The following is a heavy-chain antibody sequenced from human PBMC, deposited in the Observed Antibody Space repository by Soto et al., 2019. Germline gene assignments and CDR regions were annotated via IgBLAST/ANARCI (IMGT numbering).Heavy chain of an antibody. V-gene: IGHV3-30*18. J-gene: IGHJ6*02. CDR2: ISYDGSNK. D-gene: IGHD3-10*01. CDR3: AKDREPLLWVGDGAGGMDV. Sequence: QVQLVESGGGVVQPGRSLRLSCAASGFTFSSYGMHWVRQAPGKGLEWVAVISYDGSNKYYADSVKGRFTISRDKSKNTLYLQMNSLRAWDTAVYYCAKDREPLLWVGDGAGGMDVWGQGTTVTASS. CDR1: GFTFSSYG.